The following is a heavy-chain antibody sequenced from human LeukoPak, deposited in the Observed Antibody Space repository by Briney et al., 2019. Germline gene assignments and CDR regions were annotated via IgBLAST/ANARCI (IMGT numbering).Heavy chain of an antibody. D-gene: IGHD6-13*01. CDR2: IYTSGST. CDR3: AREAAAGTFYFDY. Sequence: SETLSLTCIVSGGSISNYYWSWIRQPAGKGLEWIGRIYTSGSTNYNPSLKSRVTMSVDTSKNQFSLKLTSVTAADTAVYYCAREAAAGTFYFDYWGQGTLVTVSS. V-gene: IGHV4-4*07. J-gene: IGHJ4*02. CDR1: GGSISNYY.